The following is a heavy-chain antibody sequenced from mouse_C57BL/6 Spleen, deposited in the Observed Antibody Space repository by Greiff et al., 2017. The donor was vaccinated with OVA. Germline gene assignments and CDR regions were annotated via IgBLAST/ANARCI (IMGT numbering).Heavy chain of an antibody. V-gene: IGHV3-6*01. J-gene: IGHJ3*01. CDR2: ISYDGSN. CDR3: ARGGNWERFAY. CDR1: GYSITSGYY. Sequence: VQLQQSGPGLVKPSQSLSLTCSVTGYSITSGYYWNWIRQFPGNKLEWMGYISYDGSNNYNPSLKNRISITRDTSKNQFFLKLNSVTTEDTATYYCARGGNWERFAYWGQGTLVTVSA. D-gene: IGHD4-1*01.